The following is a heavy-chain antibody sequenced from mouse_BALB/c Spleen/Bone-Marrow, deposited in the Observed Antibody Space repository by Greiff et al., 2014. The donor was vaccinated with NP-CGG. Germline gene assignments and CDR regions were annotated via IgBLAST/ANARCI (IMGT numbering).Heavy chain of an antibody. CDR1: GFTFTDYY. Sequence: VQLKHSGGGLVQPGGSLRLSCTTSGFTFTDYYMSWVRQPPGKALEWLAFIRNKANGYTTEYSASVKGRFTISRDNSQSILYLQMNTLRAEDSATYYCARFPMDYWGQGTSVTVSS. V-gene: IGHV7-3*02. CDR2: IRNKANGYTT. J-gene: IGHJ4*01. CDR3: ARFPMDY.